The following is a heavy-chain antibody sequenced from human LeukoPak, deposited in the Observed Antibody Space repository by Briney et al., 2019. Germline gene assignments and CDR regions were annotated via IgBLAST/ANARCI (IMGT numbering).Heavy chain of an antibody. CDR3: AKGYNYDISRGYFQH. J-gene: IGHJ1*01. V-gene: IGHV3-23*01. CDR2: IIGSGGST. CDR1: GFTFSSYA. D-gene: IGHD3-22*01. Sequence: GGSLRLSCAASGFTFSSYAMSWVRQAPGKGLEWVSAIIGSGGSTYYADSVKGRFTISRDNSKNTLYLQMNSLRAEDTAVYYCAKGYNYDISRGYFQHWGQGTLVTVSS.